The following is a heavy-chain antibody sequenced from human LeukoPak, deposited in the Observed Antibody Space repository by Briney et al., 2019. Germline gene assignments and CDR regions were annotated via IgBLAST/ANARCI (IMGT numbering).Heavy chain of an antibody. CDR2: ISGSGGST. V-gene: IGHV3-23*01. Sequence: GGSLRLSCVTSGFTFSSYAMGWVRQAPVKGLEWVSAISGSGGSTYYADSVKGRFTISRDNSKNTLYLQMNSLRAEDTAVYYCAKVTGPQLFGVVRSLEFDYWGQGTLVTVSS. D-gene: IGHD3-3*01. CDR3: AKVTGPQLFGVVRSLEFDY. CDR1: GFTFSSYA. J-gene: IGHJ4*02.